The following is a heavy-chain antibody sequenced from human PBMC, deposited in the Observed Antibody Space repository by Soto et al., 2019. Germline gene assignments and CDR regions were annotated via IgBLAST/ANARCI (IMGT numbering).Heavy chain of an antibody. CDR1: GFSIRSSA. V-gene: IGHV3-23*01. CDR3: AKNDGSVCPLGGF. J-gene: IGHJ1*01. D-gene: IGHD3-16*01. Sequence: EVQLLESGGGLVQPGGSLRLSCTVSGFSIRSSAFSWVRQTPGKGLEWVSASSGGGGPTHYADSVKGRFTVSRDNYKNTPYLQINSLRAEDTAVYYCAKNDGSVCPLGGFWGRGTLVSVSS. CDR2: SSGGGGPT.